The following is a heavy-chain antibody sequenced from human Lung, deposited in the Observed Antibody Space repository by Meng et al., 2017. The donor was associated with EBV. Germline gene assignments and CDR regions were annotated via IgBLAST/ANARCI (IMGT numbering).Heavy chain of an antibody. D-gene: IGHD1-7*01. Sequence: GVAGVGLGKPGASLRLSCVASGFIFSDYNMNWLRQAPGKGLGWVSSISSGNSYIYYADSVKGRFSISRDNAKNSLSLQMNSLRADDTAVYYCARLTGTGWFDPWGQGTLVTVSS. CDR1: GFIFSDYN. CDR3: ARLTGTGWFDP. V-gene: IGHV3-21*06. J-gene: IGHJ5*02. CDR2: ISSGNSYI.